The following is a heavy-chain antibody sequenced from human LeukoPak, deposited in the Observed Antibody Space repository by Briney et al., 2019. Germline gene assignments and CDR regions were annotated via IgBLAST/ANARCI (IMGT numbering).Heavy chain of an antibody. J-gene: IGHJ4*02. D-gene: IGHD3-10*01. CDR2: INQDGSEK. CDR3: ARGHYGRDY. Sequence: GGSLRLSCAASGFTFRTSWMTWVHQAPGKGLEWVAHINQDGSEKYYVDSVQGRFTISRDNAKDSLYLHINSLRVDDTAVYYCARGHYGRDYWGQGTLVTVSS. V-gene: IGHV3-7*01. CDR1: GFTFRTSW.